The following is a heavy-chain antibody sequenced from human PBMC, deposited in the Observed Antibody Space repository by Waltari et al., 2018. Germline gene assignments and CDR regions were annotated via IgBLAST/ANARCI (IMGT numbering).Heavy chain of an antibody. CDR3: ARDVSIAAADY. J-gene: IGHJ4*02. Sequence: EVHLVESGGGLVQPGGSLRLSCVASGFNFGAHAMGWARQAAGKGPEWVSAMDHTGGVTYYADSVKGRFTISRDNAKNSLYLQMNSLRAEDTAVYYCARDVSIAAADYWGQGTLVTVSS. CDR1: GFNFGAHA. D-gene: IGHD6-13*01. V-gene: IGHV3-23*04. CDR2: MDHTGGVT.